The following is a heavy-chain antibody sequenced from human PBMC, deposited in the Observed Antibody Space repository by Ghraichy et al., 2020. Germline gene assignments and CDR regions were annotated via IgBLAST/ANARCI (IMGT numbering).Heavy chain of an antibody. CDR3: ARDRPKWGITIFGVVIMGERDYYGMDV. J-gene: IGHJ6*02. CDR1: GFTFSSYA. Sequence: GGSLRLSCAASGFTFSSYAMHWVRQAPGKGLEWVAVISYDGSNKYYADSVKGRFTISRDNSKNTLYLQMNSLRAEDTAVYYCARDRPKWGITIFGVVIMGERDYYGMDVWGQGTTVTVSS. CDR2: ISYDGSNK. V-gene: IGHV3-30-3*01. D-gene: IGHD3-3*01.